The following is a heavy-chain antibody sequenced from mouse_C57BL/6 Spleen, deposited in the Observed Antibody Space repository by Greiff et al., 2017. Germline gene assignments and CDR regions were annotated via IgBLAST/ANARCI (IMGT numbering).Heavy chain of an antibody. Sequence: VQLKESGPELVKPGASVKISCKASGYSFTGYYMNWVKQSPEKSLEWIGEINPSTGGTTYNQKFKAKATLTVDKSSSTAYMQLKSLTSEDSAVYYCARTPLYYGSSYGYAMDYWGQGTSVTVSS. CDR1: GYSFTGYY. CDR2: INPSTGGT. CDR3: ARTPLYYGSSYGYAMDY. J-gene: IGHJ4*01. D-gene: IGHD1-1*01. V-gene: IGHV1-42*01.